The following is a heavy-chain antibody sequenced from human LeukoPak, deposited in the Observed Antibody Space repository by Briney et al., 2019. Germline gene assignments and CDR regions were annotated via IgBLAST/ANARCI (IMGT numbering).Heavy chain of an antibody. CDR1: GGSISSGDYY. CDR3: ARGGSKLIRFDY. CDR2: IYYSGST. J-gene: IGHJ4*02. Sequence: PSETLSLTCTVSGGSISSGDYYWSWIRQPPGKGLEWIGYIYYSGSTYYNPSLKSRVTISVDTSKNQFSLKLSSVTAADTAVYYCARGGSKLIRFDYWGQGTLVTVSS. D-gene: IGHD1-26*01. V-gene: IGHV4-30-4*01.